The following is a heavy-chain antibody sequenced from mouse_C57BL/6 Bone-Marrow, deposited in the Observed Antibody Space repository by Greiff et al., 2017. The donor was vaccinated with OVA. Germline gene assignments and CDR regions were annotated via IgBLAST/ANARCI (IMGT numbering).Heavy chain of an antibody. CDR3: ACYEYDYFDY. J-gene: IGHJ2*01. Sequence: QVQLQQSGAELARPGASVKMSCKASGYTFTSYTMHWVKQRPGQGLEWIGYINPSSGYTKYNQKFKDKATLTADKSSSTAYMQLSSLTSEDSAVYYCACYEYDYFDYWGQGTTLTVSS. CDR2: INPSSGYT. CDR1: GYTFTSYT. D-gene: IGHD2-4*01. V-gene: IGHV1-4*01.